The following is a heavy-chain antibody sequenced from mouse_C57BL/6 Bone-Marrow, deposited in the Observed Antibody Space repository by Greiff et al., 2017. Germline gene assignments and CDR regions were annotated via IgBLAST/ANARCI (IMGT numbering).Heavy chain of an antibody. Sequence: QVQLQQSGAELMKPGASVKLSCKATGYTFTGYWIEWVKQRPGHGLEWIGEILPGSGSTNYNEKFKGKATFTADTSSNTAYMQLISLTTADSAIYYCAKELIYYYGSSYFYWYFDVWGTGTTVTVSS. CDR2: ILPGSGST. V-gene: IGHV1-9*01. CDR3: AKELIYYYGSSYFYWYFDV. J-gene: IGHJ1*03. CDR1: GYTFTGYW. D-gene: IGHD1-1*01.